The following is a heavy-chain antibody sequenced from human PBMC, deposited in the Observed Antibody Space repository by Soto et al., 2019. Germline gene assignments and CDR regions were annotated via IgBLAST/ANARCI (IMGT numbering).Heavy chain of an antibody. CDR3: ATSYGSGYRAFDY. CDR2: INPILSMS. J-gene: IGHJ4*02. Sequence: QVQLVQSGAEVKRPGSSVKVSCKASGDTFAFYSINWVRQAPGLGLEWMGRINPILSMSNYAQRFQGRVTMTADKSTSTAYMVLNSLRSEDTAMSYCATSYGSGYRAFDYWGQGALVTVSS. D-gene: IGHD3-10*01. V-gene: IGHV1-69*02. CDR1: GDTFAFYS.